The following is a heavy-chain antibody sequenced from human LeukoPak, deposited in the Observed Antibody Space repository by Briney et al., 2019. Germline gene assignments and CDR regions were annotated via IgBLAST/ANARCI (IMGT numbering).Heavy chain of an antibody. CDR1: GGSISSYY. D-gene: IGHD5-12*01. CDR3: ARVSGYDWGSFYDC. J-gene: IGHJ4*02. V-gene: IGHV4-59*01. CDR2: IYYSGST. Sequence: PSETLSLTCTVSGGSISSYYWSWIRQPPGKGLEWIGYIYYSGSTNYNPSLKSRVTISVDTSKNQFSLKLSSVTAADTAVYYCARVSGYDWGSFYDCWGQGTLVTVSS.